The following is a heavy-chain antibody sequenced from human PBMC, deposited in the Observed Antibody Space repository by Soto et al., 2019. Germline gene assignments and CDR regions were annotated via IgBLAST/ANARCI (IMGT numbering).Heavy chain of an antibody. CDR2: ISYDGSNK. J-gene: IGHJ4*02. CDR3: ASDYDILTGYYPIDY. Sequence: GGSLRLSCAAAGFTFSSYAMHWVRQAPGKGLEWVAVISYDGSNKYYADSVKGRFTISRDNSKNTLYLQMNSLRAEDTAVYYYASDYDILTGYYPIDYWGQGTLVTVSS. V-gene: IGHV3-30-3*01. D-gene: IGHD3-9*01. CDR1: GFTFSSYA.